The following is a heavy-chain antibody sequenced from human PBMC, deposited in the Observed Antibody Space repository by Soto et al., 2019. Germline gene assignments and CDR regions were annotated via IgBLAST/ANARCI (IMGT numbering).Heavy chain of an antibody. V-gene: IGHV4-31*03. Sequence: QVQLQESGPGLVKPSQTLSLTCTVSGGSISSGGYYWSWIRQHPGKGLEWIGYIYYSGSTYYNPSLKSRVTISVDTSKNQFSLKLSSVTAADTAVYYCARSGYCSSTSCYPHDAFDIWGQGTMVTVSS. CDR1: GGSISSGGYY. J-gene: IGHJ3*02. CDR3: ARSGYCSSTSCYPHDAFDI. D-gene: IGHD2-2*01. CDR2: IYYSGST.